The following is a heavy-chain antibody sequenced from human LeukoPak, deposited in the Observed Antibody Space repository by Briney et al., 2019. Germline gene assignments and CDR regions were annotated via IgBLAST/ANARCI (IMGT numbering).Heavy chain of an antibody. CDR3: AKDSRGNDAFDI. D-gene: IGHD4-23*01. CDR1: GFTFSSYA. J-gene: IGHJ3*02. CDR2: ISGSGGST. Sequence: SGGSLRLSCAASGFTFSSYAMSWVRQAPGKGLEWVSAISGSGGSTYYADSVKGRFTISRDNSKNTLYLQMNSLRAEDTAVYYCAKDSRGNDAFDIWGRGTLVTVSS. V-gene: IGHV3-23*01.